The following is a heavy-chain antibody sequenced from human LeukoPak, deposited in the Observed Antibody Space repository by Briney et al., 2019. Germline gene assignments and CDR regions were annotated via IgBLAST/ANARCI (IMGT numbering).Heavy chain of an antibody. J-gene: IGHJ6*03. CDR2: INPNSGGT. Sequence: ASVKVSCKASGYTFTSYGISWVRQAPGQGLEWMGWINPNSGGTNYAQKFQGRVTMTGDTSISTAYMELSRLRSDDTAVYYCARQSSGWYYGYYMDVWGKGTTVTISS. V-gene: IGHV1-2*02. D-gene: IGHD6-19*01. CDR3: ARQSSGWYYGYYMDV. CDR1: GYTFTSYG.